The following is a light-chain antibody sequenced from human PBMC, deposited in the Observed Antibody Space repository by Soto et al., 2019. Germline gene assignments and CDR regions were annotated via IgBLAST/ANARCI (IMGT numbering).Light chain of an antibody. CDR3: QQYDTYWT. Sequence: VQTTQTAYTVSASVLDRLLITFRASQSISNWLAWYQQKPGKAPNLLIYKASSLKSGVPSRFSGSGSGTEFTLTISSLQPDDFATYYCQQYDTYWTFGQGTKVDIK. CDR1: QSISNW. CDR2: KAS. J-gene: IGKJ1*01. V-gene: IGKV1-5*03.